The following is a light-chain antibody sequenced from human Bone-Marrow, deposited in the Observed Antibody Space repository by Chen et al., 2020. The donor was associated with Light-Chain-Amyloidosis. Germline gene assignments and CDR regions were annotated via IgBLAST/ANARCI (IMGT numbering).Light chain of an antibody. CDR1: DLPTKY. CDR3: QAADSSGTYDVI. CDR2: RDT. Sequence: SYELTQPPSVSVSPGQTARITCSGDDLPTKYAYWYQQKPGQAPVLVIHRDTERPSGISERFSGASSGTTATLTLGGVQAEDEAGYHCQAADSSGTYDVIFGGGPKLPVL. V-gene: IGLV3-25*03. J-gene: IGLJ2*01.